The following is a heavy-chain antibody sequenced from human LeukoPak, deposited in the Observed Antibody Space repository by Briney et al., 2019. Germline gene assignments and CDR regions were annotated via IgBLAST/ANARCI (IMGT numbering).Heavy chain of an antibody. Sequence: GGSLRLSCTASRFTFGDYAVSWVRQAPGKGLEWVGFIRGTPYGGTTEYAASVKGRFTISRDDSKSIAHLQLNSLKTEDTAVYYCSGTLGELSFYDYWGQGTLVTVSS. CDR2: IRGTPYGGTT. V-gene: IGHV3-49*04. CDR3: SGTLGELSFYDY. J-gene: IGHJ4*02. CDR1: RFTFGDYA. D-gene: IGHD3-16*02.